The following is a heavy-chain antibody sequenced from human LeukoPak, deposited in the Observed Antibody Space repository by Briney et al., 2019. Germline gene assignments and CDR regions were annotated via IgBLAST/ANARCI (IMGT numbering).Heavy chain of an antibody. D-gene: IGHD3-10*01. CDR3: ARVDGSGSKRWFDP. CDR1: GGSISSGGFY. J-gene: IGHJ5*02. Sequence: SETLSLTCSVTGGSISSGGFYWSWIRQHPGQGLEWIGYIHNSGSTYYNPSLQSRATISLDTSKSQFSLQLNSVTAADTAVYYCARVDGSGSKRWFDPWGQGVPVTVSS. V-gene: IGHV4-31*03. CDR2: IHNSGST.